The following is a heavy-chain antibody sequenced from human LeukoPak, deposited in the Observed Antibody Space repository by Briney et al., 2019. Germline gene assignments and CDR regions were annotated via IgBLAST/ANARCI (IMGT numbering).Heavy chain of an antibody. Sequence: GSSVKVSCKAYGGTFSSYAISWVRQAPGQGLERMGGIIPIFGTANYAQKFQGRVTITTDESTSTAYMELSSLRSEDTAVYYCARAMVRGVIPYSGFDPWGQGTLVTVSS. J-gene: IGHJ5*02. CDR3: ARAMVRGVIPYSGFDP. D-gene: IGHD3-10*01. CDR1: GGTFSSYA. V-gene: IGHV1-69*05. CDR2: IIPIFGTA.